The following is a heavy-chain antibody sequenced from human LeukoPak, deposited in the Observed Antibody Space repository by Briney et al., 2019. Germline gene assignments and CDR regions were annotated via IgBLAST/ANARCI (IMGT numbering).Heavy chain of an antibody. Sequence: GGSLRLSCAASGFTFDDYAMHWVRQAPGEGLEWVSGISWNSGSIGYADSVKGRFTISRDNAKNSLYLQMNSLRAEDTALYYCAKDAARWDSSGWYGPDYWGQGTLVTVSS. V-gene: IGHV3-9*01. CDR1: GFTFDDYA. J-gene: IGHJ4*02. D-gene: IGHD6-19*01. CDR2: ISWNSGSI. CDR3: AKDAARWDSSGWYGPDY.